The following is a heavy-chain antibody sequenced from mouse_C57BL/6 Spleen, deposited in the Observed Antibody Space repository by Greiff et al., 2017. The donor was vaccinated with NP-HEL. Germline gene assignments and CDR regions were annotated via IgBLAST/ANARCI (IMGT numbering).Heavy chain of an antibody. V-gene: IGHV1-55*01. CDR1: GYTFTSYW. Sequence: QVQLQQPGAELVKPGASVKMSCKASGYTFTSYWITWVKQRPGQGLEWIGDIYPGSGSTNYNEKFKSKATLTVDTSSSTAYMQLSSLTSEDSAVYYCAREGFYYGGSYWFAYWGQGTLVTVSA. D-gene: IGHD1-1*01. J-gene: IGHJ3*01. CDR2: IYPGSGST. CDR3: AREGFYYGGSYWFAY.